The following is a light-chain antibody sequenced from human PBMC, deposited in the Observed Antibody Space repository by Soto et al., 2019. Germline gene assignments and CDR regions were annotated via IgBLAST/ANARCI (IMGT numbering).Light chain of an antibody. CDR3: QQGHGLPWT. V-gene: IGKV1-39*01. CDR2: AAS. Sequence: DIQMTQSPSSLSASVGDRVTITCRASQSISSRLNWFQQKPGKAPTLLMYAASTLQGGVPSRFSGGGSGTDFTLTISSLRPEDFATYYCQQGHGLPWTFGQGTRVEIK. CDR1: QSISSR. J-gene: IGKJ1*01.